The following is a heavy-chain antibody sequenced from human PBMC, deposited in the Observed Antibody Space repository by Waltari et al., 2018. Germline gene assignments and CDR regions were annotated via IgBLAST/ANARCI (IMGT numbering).Heavy chain of an antibody. CDR1: GGSISSGDYY. D-gene: IGHD3-22*01. CDR3: ARELIYYYYMDV. V-gene: IGHV4-30-4*08. Sequence: VQLPESGPGLVKPSQTLSLTCTVSGGSISSGDYYWSWIRQPPGKGLELIGYIYYSGSTYYNPSLKSRVTISVDTSKNQFSLKLSSVTAADTAVYYCARELIYYYYMDVWGKGTTVTVSS. J-gene: IGHJ6*03. CDR2: IYYSGST.